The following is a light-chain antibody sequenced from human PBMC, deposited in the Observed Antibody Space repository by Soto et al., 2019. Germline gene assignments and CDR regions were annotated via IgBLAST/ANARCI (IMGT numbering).Light chain of an antibody. V-gene: IGKV1-5*03. J-gene: IGKJ2*01. Sequence: DIQMTQSPSTLSASIGDTVIITCRASQSINSWLAWYQQKPGKAPKLLIHKASTLESGVPSRLSGSESGTEFTLTISSLQPDDFATFYCQQYDRFPYIFGQGTKLEIK. CDR2: KAS. CDR3: QQYDRFPYI. CDR1: QSINSW.